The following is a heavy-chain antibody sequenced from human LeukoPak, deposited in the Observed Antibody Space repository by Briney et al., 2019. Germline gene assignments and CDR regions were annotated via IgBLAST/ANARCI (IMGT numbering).Heavy chain of an antibody. D-gene: IGHD3-16*01. V-gene: IGHV1-3*01. CDR3: ARPPRGEPPCSAP. CDR2: INAGNGNT. CDR1: GYTFTSYA. J-gene: IGHJ5*02. Sequence: ASVTVSCKASGYTFTSYAMHWVRQAPGQRLEWMGWINAGNGNTKYSQKFQGRVTITRDTSASTAYMELSSLRSEDTAVYYCARPPRGEPPCSAPWGEGALVTVSS.